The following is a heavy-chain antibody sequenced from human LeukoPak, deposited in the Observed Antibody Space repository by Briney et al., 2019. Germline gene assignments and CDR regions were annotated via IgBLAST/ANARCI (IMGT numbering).Heavy chain of an antibody. Sequence: GGSLRLSCAASGFTVSSNYMSWVPHAPGKGLECVSDIYSGGRRYYADSMKGRLTISRVNSKNTLYLQMNSLRAEDTAVYYCARGWSGYDTVAQDAFDIWGQGTMVTVSS. D-gene: IGHD5-12*01. CDR1: GFTVSSNY. J-gene: IGHJ3*02. CDR2: IYSGGRR. V-gene: IGHV3-66*01. CDR3: ARGWSGYDTVAQDAFDI.